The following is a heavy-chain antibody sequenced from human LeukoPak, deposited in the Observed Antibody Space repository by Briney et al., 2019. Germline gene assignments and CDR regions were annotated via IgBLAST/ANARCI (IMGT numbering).Heavy chain of an antibody. CDR1: GCTFSSYV. V-gene: IGHV3-30*02. D-gene: IGHD2-2*01. CDR3: AKPLPAATPGYYHYIDV. J-gene: IGHJ6*03. Sequence: GGSLRLSCVASGCTFSSYVMHWVRQAPGKGLEWVAFIGYDGSNKYYADSMRGRFTISRDNSENTLYLQMNSLRGEDTAVYYCAKPLPAATPGYYHYIDVWGKGTTVTVSS. CDR2: IGYDGSNK.